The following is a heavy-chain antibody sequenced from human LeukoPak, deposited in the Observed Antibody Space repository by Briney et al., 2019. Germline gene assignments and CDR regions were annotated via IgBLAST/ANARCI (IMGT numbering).Heavy chain of an antibody. CDR2: INPNSGGT. CDR1: GYTFTGYY. CDR3: ARSPREGIQLWLAFAFDY. V-gene: IGHV1-2*02. D-gene: IGHD5-18*01. J-gene: IGHJ4*02. Sequence: ASVKVSCKASGYTFTGYYMHWVRQAPGQALEWMGWINPNSGGTNYAQKFQGRVTMTRDTSISTAYMELSRLRSDDTAVYYCARSPREGIQLWLAFAFDYWGQGTLVTVSS.